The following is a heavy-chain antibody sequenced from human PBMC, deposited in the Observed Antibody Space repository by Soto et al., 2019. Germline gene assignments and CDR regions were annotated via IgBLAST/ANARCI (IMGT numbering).Heavy chain of an antibody. CDR3: ARDLPPNSSYDY. Sequence: QLKLVQSGAEVKKPGASVKVSCKASGYTFLSFDIAWVRQAPGQGLEWMGWISTNNGERGYAKTLXGXXTLTTDRYTRTAYMELRSLRSDDTAVYYCARDLPPNSSYDYWGQGTLVTVSS. J-gene: IGHJ4*02. D-gene: IGHD1-1*01. V-gene: IGHV1-18*01. CDR1: GYTFLSFD. CDR2: ISTNNGER.